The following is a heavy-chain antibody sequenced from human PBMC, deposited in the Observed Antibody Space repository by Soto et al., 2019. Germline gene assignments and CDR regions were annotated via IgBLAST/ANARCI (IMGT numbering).Heavy chain of an antibody. CDR2: ISYDGSNK. V-gene: IGHV3-30-3*01. J-gene: IGHJ6*02. CDR1: GFTFSSYA. D-gene: IGHD2-21*01. Sequence: QVQLVESGGGVVQPGRSLRLSCAASGFTFSSYAMHWVRQAPGKGLEWVAVISYDGSNKYYADSVKGRFTISRDNSKNTLYLQMNSLRAEDTAVYYCARDGRVVDTVMDVWGQGTTVTVSS. CDR3: ARDGRVVDTVMDV.